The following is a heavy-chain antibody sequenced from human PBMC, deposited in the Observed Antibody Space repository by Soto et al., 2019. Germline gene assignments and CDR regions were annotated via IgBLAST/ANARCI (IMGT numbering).Heavy chain of an antibody. J-gene: IGHJ4*02. CDR1: GYTFSNFW. CDR2: IYPGDHEP. Sequence: GESLKISCQSSGYTFSNFWIGWVRQLPGKGLEWMGIIYPGDHEPRYSPSFHGKVTISADRSINTAYLQWNSLEASDTAFYFGARSPRSSPYFDYWGQGALVTVSS. D-gene: IGHD6-13*01. V-gene: IGHV5-51*01. CDR3: ARSPRSSPYFDY.